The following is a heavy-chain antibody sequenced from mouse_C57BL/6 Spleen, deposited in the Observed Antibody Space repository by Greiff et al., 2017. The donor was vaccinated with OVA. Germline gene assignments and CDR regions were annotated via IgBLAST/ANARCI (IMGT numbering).Heavy chain of an antibody. V-gene: IGHV1-63*01. D-gene: IGHD1-1*01. CDR1: GYTFTNYW. CDR3: ARSGYYGSSYPY. Sequence: VQLQQSGAELVRPGTSVKMSCKASGYTFTNYWIGWAKQRPGHGLEWIGDIYPGGGYTNYNEKFKGKATLTADKSSSTAYMQFSSLTSEDSAIYYCARSGYYGSSYPYWGQGTLVTVSA. CDR2: IYPGGGYT. J-gene: IGHJ3*01.